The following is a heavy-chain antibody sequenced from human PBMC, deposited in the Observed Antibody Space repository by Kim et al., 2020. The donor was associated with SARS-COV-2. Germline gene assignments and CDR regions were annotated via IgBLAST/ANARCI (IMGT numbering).Heavy chain of an antibody. CDR3: ASIFSYSSSYIQH. CDR1: GGSISSGDYY. J-gene: IGHJ1*01. CDR2: IYYSGST. V-gene: IGHV4-30-4*01. Sequence: SETLSLTCTVSGGSISSGDYYWSWIRQPPGKGLEWIGYIYYSGSTYYNPSLKSRVTISVDTSKNQFSLKLSSVTAADTAVYYCASIFSYSSSYIQHWGQGTLVTVSS. D-gene: IGHD6-6*01.